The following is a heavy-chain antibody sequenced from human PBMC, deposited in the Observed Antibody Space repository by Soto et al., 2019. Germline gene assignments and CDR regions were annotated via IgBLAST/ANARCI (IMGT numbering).Heavy chain of an antibody. J-gene: IGHJ6*03. D-gene: IGHD6-13*01. CDR3: ARGLSQQQPPYYYYYMDV. CDR1: GFTFSSYW. CDR2: IKQDGSEK. Sequence: PGGSLRLSCAASGFTFSSYWMSWVRQAPGKGLEWVANIKQDGSEKYYVDSVKGRFTISRDNAKNSLYLQMNSLRAEDTAVYYCARGLSQQQPPYYYYYMDVWGKGTTVTVSS. V-gene: IGHV3-7*01.